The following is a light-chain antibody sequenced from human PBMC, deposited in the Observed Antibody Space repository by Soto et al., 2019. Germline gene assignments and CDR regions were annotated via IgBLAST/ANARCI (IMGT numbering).Light chain of an antibody. CDR3: QQYNKWPPVT. V-gene: IGKV3-15*01. J-gene: IGKJ1*01. CDR2: GAS. Sequence: EIVMTQSPATLSVSPGERATLSCRASQSVSGNLAWYQQKPGQAPRLLIYGASTWATGIPARFTGSGSGTEFTLTINSLQSEDFAVYFCQQYNKWPPVTFGQGTKVDIK. CDR1: QSVSGN.